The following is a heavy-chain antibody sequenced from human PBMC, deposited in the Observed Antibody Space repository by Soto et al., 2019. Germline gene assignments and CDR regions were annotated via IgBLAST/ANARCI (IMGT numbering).Heavy chain of an antibody. Sequence: SETLSLTCTVSGGSISSYYWSWIRQPPGKGLEWIGYIYYSGSTNYNPSLKSRVTISVDTSKNQFSLKLSSVTAADTAVYYCARHPAPYYFDYWGQGTLVTVSS. V-gene: IGHV4-59*08. CDR2: IYYSGST. J-gene: IGHJ4*02. CDR1: GGSISSYY. CDR3: ARHPAPYYFDY.